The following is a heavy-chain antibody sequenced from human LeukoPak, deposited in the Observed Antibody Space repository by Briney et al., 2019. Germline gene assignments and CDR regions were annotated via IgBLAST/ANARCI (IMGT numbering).Heavy chain of an antibody. CDR1: GYTFTGYY. CDR2: INPNSGGT. D-gene: IGHD5-18*01. V-gene: IGHV1-2*06. J-gene: IGHJ4*02. CDR3: ARVVSSYGSSPIDY. Sequence: PEASVKVSXKASGYTFTGYYMHWVRQAPGQGLEWMGRINPNSGGTNYAQKFQGRVTMTRDTSISTAYMELSRLRSDDTAVYYCARVVSSYGSSPIDYWGQGTLVTVSS.